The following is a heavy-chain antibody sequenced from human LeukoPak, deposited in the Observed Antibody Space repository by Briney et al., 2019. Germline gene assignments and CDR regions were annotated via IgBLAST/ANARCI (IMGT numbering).Heavy chain of an antibody. J-gene: IGHJ1*01. CDR3: AHRYSSSHWALQH. Sequence: SGPTLVHPTPTPTLTFSLSGFSLRTGGVGVGWIRQPPGKALEWLAVIYWDDEKRYSPSLQSRLTITKHTSKNQVVLTMTNMDPVDTARYYCAHRYSSSHWALQHWGQGTLVTVSS. CDR2: IYWDDEK. D-gene: IGHD6-13*01. CDR1: GFSLRTGGVG. V-gene: IGHV2-5*02.